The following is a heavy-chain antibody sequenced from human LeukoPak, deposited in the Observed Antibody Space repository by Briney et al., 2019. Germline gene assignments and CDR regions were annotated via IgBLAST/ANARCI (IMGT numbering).Heavy chain of an antibody. CDR1: GGSISSYY. J-gene: IGHJ4*02. CDR2: IYYSGST. Sequence: SETLSLTCTVSGGSISSYYWSWIRQPPGKGLEWIGYIYYSGSTNYSPSLKSRVTISVDTSKNQFSLKLSSVTAADTAVYYCAREMFSYGYDYWGQGTLVTVSS. CDR3: AREMFSYGYDY. D-gene: IGHD5-18*01. V-gene: IGHV4-59*12.